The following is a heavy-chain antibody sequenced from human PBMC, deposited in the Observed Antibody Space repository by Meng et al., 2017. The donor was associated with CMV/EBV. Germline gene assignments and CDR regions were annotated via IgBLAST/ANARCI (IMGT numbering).Heavy chain of an antibody. D-gene: IGHD2-2*01. CDR1: GGSISSSSYY. Sequence: SETLSLTCTVSGGSISSSSYYWGWIRQPPGKGLEWIGSIYYSGSTYYNPSLKSRVTISVDTSKNQFSLKLSSVTAADTAVYYCARNIVVVPAATNWFDPWGQGTLVTVS. J-gene: IGHJ5*02. V-gene: IGHV4-39*07. CDR3: ARNIVVVPAATNWFDP. CDR2: IYYSGST.